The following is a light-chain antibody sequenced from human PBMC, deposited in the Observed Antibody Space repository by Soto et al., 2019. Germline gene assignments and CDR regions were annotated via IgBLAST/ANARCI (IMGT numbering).Light chain of an antibody. CDR2: AAS. CDR1: QSVSSSY. CDR3: QQYGSSLFT. J-gene: IGKJ3*01. V-gene: IGKV3-20*01. Sequence: EIVLTQSPGTLSLSPGERATLSCRASQSVSSSYLAWYQQKPGQAPRLLIYAASSRATGIPDRFSGSGSVTDFTLTISRLEPEDFAVYYFQQYGSSLFTFGPRTKGDIK.